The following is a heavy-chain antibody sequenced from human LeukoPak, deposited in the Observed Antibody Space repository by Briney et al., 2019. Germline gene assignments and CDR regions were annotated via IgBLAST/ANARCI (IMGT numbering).Heavy chain of an antibody. D-gene: IGHD1-1*01. V-gene: IGHV4-61*02. CDR3: ATTRWTSERGGFDY. Sequence: SETLSLTCTVSGDSISSGSYYWSWIRQPAGKGLEWIGRIYTSGSTKYNPSLKSRVTISLDTSKNQFSLKVSSVTAADTAMYYRATTRWTSERGGFDYWGQGTLVTVSS. CDR2: IYTSGST. J-gene: IGHJ4*02. CDR1: GDSISSGSYY.